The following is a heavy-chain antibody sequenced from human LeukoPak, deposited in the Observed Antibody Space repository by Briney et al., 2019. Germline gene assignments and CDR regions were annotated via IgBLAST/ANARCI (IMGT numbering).Heavy chain of an antibody. V-gene: IGHV3-7*03. Sequence: GGSLRLSCAASGFTFSNYWMSWVRQAPGKGLEWVANIKQDGSEKYYVDSVKGRFTITRDNAKNSLYLQMNSLRAEDTAVYYCARDHGRYCSGGSCYFGGFFEYWGQGTLGTVSS. CDR3: ARDHGRYCSGGSCYFGGFFEY. D-gene: IGHD2-15*01. CDR1: GFTFSNYW. CDR2: IKQDGSEK. J-gene: IGHJ4*02.